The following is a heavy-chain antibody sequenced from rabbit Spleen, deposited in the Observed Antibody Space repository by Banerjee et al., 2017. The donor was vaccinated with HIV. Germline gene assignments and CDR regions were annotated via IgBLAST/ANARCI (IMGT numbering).Heavy chain of an antibody. CDR2: RKTSGTVT. Sequence: QEQLVESGGGLVQPEGSLTLTCTASGFSFSSTYYMCWVRQAPGKGLEWIACRKTSGTVTYYASWVNGRFTISKASSTTVTLQMTSLTAADTATYFCARDGAGGSYFALWGQGTLVTVS. V-gene: IGHV1S45*01. D-gene: IGHD8-1*01. CDR1: GFSFSSTYY. J-gene: IGHJ3*01. CDR3: ARDGAGGSYFAL.